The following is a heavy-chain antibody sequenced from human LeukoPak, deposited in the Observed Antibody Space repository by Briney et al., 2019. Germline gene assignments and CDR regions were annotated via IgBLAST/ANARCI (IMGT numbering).Heavy chain of an antibody. J-gene: IGHJ6*03. CDR3: ARGVDNSSSWYGALTNYYYYYMDV. Sequence: GASVKVSRKASGYTFTSYGISWVRQAPGQGLEWMGWISAYNGNTNYAQKLQGRVTMTTDTSTSTAYMELRSLRSDDTAVYYCARGVDNSSSWYGALTNYYYYYMDVWGKGTTVTVSS. D-gene: IGHD6-13*01. CDR2: ISAYNGNT. CDR1: GYTFTSYG. V-gene: IGHV1-18*01.